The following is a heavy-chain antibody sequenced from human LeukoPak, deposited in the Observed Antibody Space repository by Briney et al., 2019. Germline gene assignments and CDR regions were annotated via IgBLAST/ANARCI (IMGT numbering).Heavy chain of an antibody. CDR2: ISAYNGNT. D-gene: IGHD5-18*01. V-gene: IGHV1-18*01. J-gene: IGHJ5*02. CDR3: ARAWIQLTWFDP. CDR1: GGTFSSYA. Sequence: ASVKVSCKASGGTFSSYAISWVRQAPGQGLEWMGWISAYNGNTNYAQKLQGRVTMTTDTSTSTAYMELRSLRSDDTAVYYCARAWIQLTWFDPWGQGTLVTVSS.